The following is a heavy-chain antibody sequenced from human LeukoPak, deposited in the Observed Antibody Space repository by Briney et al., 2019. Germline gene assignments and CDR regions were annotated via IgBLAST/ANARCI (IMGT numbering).Heavy chain of an antibody. CDR2: ISYDGSNE. J-gene: IGHJ4*02. V-gene: IGHV3-30-3*01. CDR1: GFTFSRYA. CDR3: ARVGYYASGPFSYFDY. D-gene: IGHD3-10*01. Sequence: PAGSLRLSCSAYGFTFSRYAMHWHRQAPGKGLEWVAVISYDGSNEYYADSVKGRFTTSRDNSKNTLYLQMNSLSVEDTAVYYCARVGYYASGPFSYFDYWGQGTLVTVSS.